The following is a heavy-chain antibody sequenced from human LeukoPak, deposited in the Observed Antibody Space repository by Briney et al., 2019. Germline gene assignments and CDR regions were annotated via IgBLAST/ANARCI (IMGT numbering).Heavy chain of an antibody. V-gene: IGHV3-48*01. Sequence: GESLRLSCAASGFTFSSYSMNWVRQAPGKGLEWVSYISSSSSTIYYADSVKGRFTISRDNAKNSLYLQMNSLRAEDTAVYSCVIEPGGWYCSSTSCYYYWGQGTLLTVSS. J-gene: IGHJ4*02. CDR2: ISSSSSTI. CDR1: GFTFSSYS. D-gene: IGHD2-2*01. CDR3: VIEPGGWYCSSTSCYYY.